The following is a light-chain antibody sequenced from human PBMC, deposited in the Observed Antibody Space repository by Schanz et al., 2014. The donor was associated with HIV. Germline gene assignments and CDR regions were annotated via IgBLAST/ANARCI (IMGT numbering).Light chain of an antibody. Sequence: QSVLTQPRSVSGSPGQSVTISCTGTSSDVGGYNYVSWYQQHPGKAPKLMIYDVSKRPSGVPDRFSGSKSDNTASLTISGLQPEDEADYYCISYTSDTVLFGGGTKLTVL. CDR1: SSDVGGYNY. V-gene: IGLV2-11*01. J-gene: IGLJ2*01. CDR2: DVS. CDR3: ISYTSDTVL.